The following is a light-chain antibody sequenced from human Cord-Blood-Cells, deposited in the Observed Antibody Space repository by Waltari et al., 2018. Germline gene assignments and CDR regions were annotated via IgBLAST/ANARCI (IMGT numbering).Light chain of an antibody. CDR3: AAWDDSLNGWV. CDR1: SSNIGSNT. J-gene: IGLJ3*02. V-gene: IGLV1-44*01. CDR2: SNN. Sequence: QSVLTQPPSASGTPGQRVTISCSGSSSNIGSNTVNWYQQRPGTAPKLLIYSNNRRPSGVPDRCSGSKSGTSASLAISGLQSEDEADYYCAAWDDSLNGWVFGGGTKLTVL.